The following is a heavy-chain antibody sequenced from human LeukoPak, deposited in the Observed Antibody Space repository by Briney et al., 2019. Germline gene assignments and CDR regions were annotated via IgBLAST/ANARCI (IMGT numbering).Heavy chain of an antibody. D-gene: IGHD1-26*01. V-gene: IGHV3-11*03. CDR1: GFTSSDYY. Sequence: GGSLRHSCAAPGFTSSDYYMSWIRQAPGKGLEWVAYISNSGSSTNYADSVKGRFTISRDNAKNSLYLQMNSLIAEDTAVYYCARAAYSGSPTSFDYWGQGTLVTVSS. J-gene: IGHJ4*02. CDR3: ARAAYSGSPTSFDY. CDR2: ISNSGSST.